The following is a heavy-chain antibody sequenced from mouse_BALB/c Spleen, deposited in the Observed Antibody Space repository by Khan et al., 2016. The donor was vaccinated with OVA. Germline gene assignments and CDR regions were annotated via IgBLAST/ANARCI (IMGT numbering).Heavy chain of an antibody. J-gene: IGHJ3*01. CDR1: GYSITSGYN. Sequence: EVQLQESGPDLVKPSQSLSLTCTVTGYSITSGYNWHWIRQFPGNKLDWMGYVYYSGSTSYNPSLKSRISITRDTSKNQFFLQLNSVTTEDTATYYCAGGFPTYWGQGTLVTVSA. V-gene: IGHV3-1*02. CDR2: VYYSGST. CDR3: AGGFPTY.